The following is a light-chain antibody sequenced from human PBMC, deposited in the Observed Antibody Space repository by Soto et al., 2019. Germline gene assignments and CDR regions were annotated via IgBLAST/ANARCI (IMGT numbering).Light chain of an antibody. J-gene: IGLJ1*01. CDR3: FSFTTTSTHV. CDR1: TSDVGGYNL. CDR2: EGT. V-gene: IGLV2-14*02. Sequence: QSALTQPASVSGSPGQSITISCSGTTSDVGGYNLVSWYQQHTAKAPKLLIYEGTQRPSGVSSRFSGSKSGNTAYLTISGLQVEDEAEYFCFSFTTTSTHVFGTGTKLTVL.